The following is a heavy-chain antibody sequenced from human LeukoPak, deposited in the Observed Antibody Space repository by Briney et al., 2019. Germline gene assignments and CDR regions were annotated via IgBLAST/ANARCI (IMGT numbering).Heavy chain of an antibody. Sequence: SETLSLTCTVSGGSVSNYYWSWIRQSPGKGLEWIGYIYYTETSYNPSLKSRVTISADTSKNQFSLKLYSVTAADTAVYYCGRDLEENGVTHWGLGTLVTVSS. CDR1: GGSVSNYY. CDR2: IYYTET. V-gene: IGHV4-59*02. CDR3: GRDLEENGVTH. D-gene: IGHD4-17*01. J-gene: IGHJ1*01.